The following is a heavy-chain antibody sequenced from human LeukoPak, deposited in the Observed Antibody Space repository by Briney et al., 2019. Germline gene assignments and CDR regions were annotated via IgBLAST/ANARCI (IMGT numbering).Heavy chain of an antibody. V-gene: IGHV1-69*13. Sequence: SVKVSCKASGGTFSSYAISWVRQAPGQGLEWMGGIIPIFGTANYAQKFQGRVTITADESTSTAYMELSSLRSEDTAVYYCARDKRGIAVAGYAYWGQGTLVTASS. J-gene: IGHJ4*02. CDR2: IIPIFGTA. CDR3: ARDKRGIAVAGYAY. D-gene: IGHD6-19*01. CDR1: GGTFSSYA.